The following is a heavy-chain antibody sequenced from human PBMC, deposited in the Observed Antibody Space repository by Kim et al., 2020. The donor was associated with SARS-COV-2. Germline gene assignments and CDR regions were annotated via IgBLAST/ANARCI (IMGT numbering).Heavy chain of an antibody. Sequence: SVKVSCKASGGTFSSYAISWVRQAPGQGLEWMGGIIPIFGTANYAQKFQGRVTITADESTSTAYMELSSLRSEDTAVYYCASSRYSNYVPLDYWGQGTLVTVSS. J-gene: IGHJ4*02. CDR1: GGTFSSYA. CDR2: IIPIFGTA. D-gene: IGHD4-4*01. V-gene: IGHV1-69*13. CDR3: ASSRYSNYVPLDY.